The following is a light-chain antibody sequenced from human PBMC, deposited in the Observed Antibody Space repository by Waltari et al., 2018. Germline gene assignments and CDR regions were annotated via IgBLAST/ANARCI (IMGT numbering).Light chain of an antibody. CDR1: QSFSASY. Sequence: DIVLTQSPAPVSLSPGARATLSCRASQSFSASYLAWYQQKPGQAPRLLIYGASSTATGIPDRFSGSGSGTGFTLTISSLEPEDVAVYYCQHYGTSPPFTFGPGTTVDV. V-gene: IGKV3-20*01. J-gene: IGKJ3*01. CDR3: QHYGTSPPFT. CDR2: GAS.